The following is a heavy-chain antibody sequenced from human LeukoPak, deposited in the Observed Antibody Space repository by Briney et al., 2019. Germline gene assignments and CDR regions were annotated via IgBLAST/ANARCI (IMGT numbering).Heavy chain of an antibody. CDR3: ARDGRRITIFGVVIIRGGYFDY. CDR1: GGSFSGYY. V-gene: IGHV4-34*01. CDR2: INHSGST. J-gene: IGHJ4*02. D-gene: IGHD3-3*01. Sequence: SETLSLTCAVYGGSFSGYYWSWIRQPPGKGLEWIGEINHSGSTNYNPSLKSRVTISVDTSKNQFSLKLSSVTAADTAVYYCARDGRRITIFGVVIIRGGYFDYWGQGTLVTVSS.